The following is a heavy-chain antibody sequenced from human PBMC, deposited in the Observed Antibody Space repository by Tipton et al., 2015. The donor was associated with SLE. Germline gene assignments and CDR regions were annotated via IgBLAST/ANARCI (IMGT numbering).Heavy chain of an antibody. CDR1: GFSVSSNY. CDR2: IYRGGST. J-gene: IGHJ4*02. CDR3: ARVFPGKYGDGDYPGRGDY. Sequence: VQLVQSGGGLIQPGGSLRLSCAASGFSVSSNYMNWVRQAPGKGLEWVSGIYRGGSTYYADSVKGRITMSRDSSKNILYLQMNTLRAEDTSVYFCARVFPGKYGDGDYPGRGDYWGQGTLGTVSS. V-gene: IGHV3-53*01. D-gene: IGHD4-17*01.